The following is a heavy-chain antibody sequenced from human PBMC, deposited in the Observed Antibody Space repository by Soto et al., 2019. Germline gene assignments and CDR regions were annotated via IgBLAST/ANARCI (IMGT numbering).Heavy chain of an antibody. CDR3: ARGITMVRGVNDY. CDR2: ISSSSSTI. Sequence: GGSLRLSCAASGFTFSSYSMNWVRQAPGKGLEWVSYISSSSSTIYYADSVKGRFTISRDNAKNSLYLQMNSLRAEDTAVYYCARGITMVRGVNDYWGQGTLVTVSS. J-gene: IGHJ4*02. V-gene: IGHV3-48*01. CDR1: GFTFSSYS. D-gene: IGHD3-10*01.